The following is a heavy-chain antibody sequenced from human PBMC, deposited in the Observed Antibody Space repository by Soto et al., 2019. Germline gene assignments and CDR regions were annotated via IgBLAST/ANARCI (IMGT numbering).Heavy chain of an antibody. CDR2: INPSGGST. CDR1: GYTFTSYY. V-gene: IGHV1-46*01. Sequence: QVQLVQSGAEVKKPGASVKVSCKASGYTFTSYYIHWVRQAPGQGLEWMGIINPSGGSTSYAQKFQGRVTMTRDTSTSTVYMELRSLRSEDTAMYYCARETNPGYHTGDYYYYGMDVWGQGTTVTVSS. J-gene: IGHJ6*02. D-gene: IGHD2-8*02. CDR3: ARETNPGYHTGDYYYYGMDV.